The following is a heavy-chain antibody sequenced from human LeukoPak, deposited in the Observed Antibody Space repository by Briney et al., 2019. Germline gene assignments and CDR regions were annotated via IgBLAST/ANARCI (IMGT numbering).Heavy chain of an antibody. CDR1: GFTFSTYW. J-gene: IGHJ4*02. Sequence: PGGSLRLSCAASGFTFSTYWMIWVRQAPGKGLEWVANINRDGSEKYYVDSVKGRFTISRDNAKNSLYLQMNSLRAEDTAVYYCAREAWRVFDYWGQGTLATVSS. CDR3: AREAWRVFDY. CDR2: INRDGSEK. V-gene: IGHV3-7*03.